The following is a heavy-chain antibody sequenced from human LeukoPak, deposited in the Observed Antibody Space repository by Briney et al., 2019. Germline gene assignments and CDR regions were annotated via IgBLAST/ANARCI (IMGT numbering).Heavy chain of an antibody. CDR2: ISTGGSST. J-gene: IGHJ4*02. Sequence: QPGGSLRLSCAASGFTFSSHWMHWVRQAPGKGLVWVSRISTGGSSTTYADSVKGRFTISRDNGKNTLYLQMNSLRAEDTAVYYCARSPTGTPFDYWGQGTLVTVSS. D-gene: IGHD1-14*01. V-gene: IGHV3-74*01. CDR3: ARSPTGTPFDY. CDR1: GFTFSSHW.